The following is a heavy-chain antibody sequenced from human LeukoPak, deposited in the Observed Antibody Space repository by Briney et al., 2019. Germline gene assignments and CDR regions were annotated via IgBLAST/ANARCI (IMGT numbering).Heavy chain of an antibody. CDR1: GFTFSSYS. Sequence: PGGSLRLSCAASGFTFSSYSMNWVRQAPGKGLEWVSSISSSSSYIYHADSVKGRFTISRDNAKNSLYLQMNSLRAEDTAVYYCARRRIDYYYGTDVWGQGTTVTVSS. CDR3: ARRRIDYYYGTDV. J-gene: IGHJ6*02. V-gene: IGHV3-21*01. D-gene: IGHD2/OR15-2a*01. CDR2: ISSSSSYI.